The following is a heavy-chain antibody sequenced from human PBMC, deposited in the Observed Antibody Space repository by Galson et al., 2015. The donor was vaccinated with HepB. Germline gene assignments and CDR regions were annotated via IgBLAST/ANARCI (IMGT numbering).Heavy chain of an antibody. D-gene: IGHD3-22*01. CDR1: GFTFSSYA. CDR2: ISGSGGST. V-gene: IGHV3-23*01. J-gene: IGHJ4*02. CDR3: AKDLERIDYYDSSGYDY. Sequence: SLRLSCAASGFTFSSYAMSWVRQAPGKGLEWVSAISGSGGSTYYADSVKGRFTISRDNSKNTLYLQMNSLRAEDTAVYYCAKDLERIDYYDSSGYDYWGQGTLVTVSS.